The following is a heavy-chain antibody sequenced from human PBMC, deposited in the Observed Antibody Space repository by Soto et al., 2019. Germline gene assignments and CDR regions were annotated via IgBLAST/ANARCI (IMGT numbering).Heavy chain of an antibody. J-gene: IGHJ4*02. CDR3: ARVVTMVRGVIHTPYFDY. CDR2: INHSGST. CDR1: GGSFSGYY. Sequence: SETLSLTCAVYGGSFSGYYWSWIRQPPGKGLKWIGEINHSGSTNYNPSLKSRVTISVDTSKNQFSLKLSSVTAADTALYYCARVVTMVRGVIHTPYFDYWGQGTLVTVSS. V-gene: IGHV4-34*01. D-gene: IGHD3-10*01.